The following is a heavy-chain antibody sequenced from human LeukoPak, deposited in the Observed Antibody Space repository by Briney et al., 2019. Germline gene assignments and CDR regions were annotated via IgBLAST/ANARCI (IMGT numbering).Heavy chain of an antibody. CDR3: ARGFYGAPYYFDY. D-gene: IGHD4-17*01. J-gene: IGHJ4*02. Sequence: GGSLRLSCAGSGFTFSSYSMNWVRQAPGKGLEWVSSISSSSSYIYYADSVKGRFTISRDNAKNSLYLQMNSLRAEDTAVYYCARGFYGAPYYFDYWGQGTLVTVSS. CDR2: ISSSSSYI. CDR1: GFTFSSYS. V-gene: IGHV3-21*01.